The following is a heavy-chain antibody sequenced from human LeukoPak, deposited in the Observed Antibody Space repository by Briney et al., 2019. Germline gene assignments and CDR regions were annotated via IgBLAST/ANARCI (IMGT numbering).Heavy chain of an antibody. D-gene: IGHD2-2*03. CDR1: GFTFSSYG. CDR2: ISYDGSNK. J-gene: IGHJ4*02. CDR3: ARDGYCSSTGCSAYFFDS. Sequence: GRSLRLSCAASGFTFSSYGIHWVRQAPGKGLHWVAVISYDGSNKYYADSVKGRFTISRDNSKNTLYLQLNSLRPEDTALYYCARDGYCSSTGCSAYFFDSWGQGTLVTVSS. V-gene: IGHV3-30*03.